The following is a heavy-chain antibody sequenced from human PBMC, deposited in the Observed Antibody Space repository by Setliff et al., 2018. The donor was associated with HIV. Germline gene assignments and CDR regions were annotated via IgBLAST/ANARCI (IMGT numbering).Heavy chain of an antibody. CDR2: INHSGNT. V-gene: IGHV4-34*01. CDR1: GGSFSGYY. J-gene: IGHJ4*02. Sequence: PSETLSLTCAVYGGSFSGYYWSWHRQPPGKGLEWIGEINHSGNTNYNPSLKSRVTIPVDTSKNQFSLKLSSVTAADTAVFYCARLTTTYYYDSSAYYHPVWGQGTLVTVSS. D-gene: IGHD3-22*01. CDR3: ARLTTTYYYDSSAYYHPV.